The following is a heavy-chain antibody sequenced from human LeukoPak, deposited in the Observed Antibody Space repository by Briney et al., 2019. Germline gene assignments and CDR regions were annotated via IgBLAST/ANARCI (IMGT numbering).Heavy chain of an antibody. J-gene: IGHJ4*02. D-gene: IGHD4-17*01. CDR3: ARNYGSEAACDY. CDR2: INPNSGGT. V-gene: IGHV1-2*02. CDR1: GYTFTGYF. Sequence: ASVKVSCKASGYTFTGYFIHWVRQAPGQGLEWMGWINPNSGGTNYAQKFQGRVTMTRDMSTSTVYMELSSLRSEDTAVYYCARNYGSEAACDYWGQGTLVTVSS.